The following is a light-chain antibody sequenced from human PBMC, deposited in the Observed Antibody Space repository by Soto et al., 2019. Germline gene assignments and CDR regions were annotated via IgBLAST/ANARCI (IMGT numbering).Light chain of an antibody. V-gene: IGKV3-11*01. CDR1: QSVSSY. Sequence: EIVLTQSPATLSLSPGERATLSCRASQSVSSYLAWYQQKPGQAPRLLIYDASNRAPGIPPRFSGSGSGTDFTLTISSLEPEDFAFYYCQQRSNWPPYTFGQGTKLEIK. CDR3: QQRSNWPPYT. CDR2: DAS. J-gene: IGKJ2*01.